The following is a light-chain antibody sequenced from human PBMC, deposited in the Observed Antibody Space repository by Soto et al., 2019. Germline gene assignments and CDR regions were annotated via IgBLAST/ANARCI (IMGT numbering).Light chain of an antibody. Sequence: QSALTQPPSVSAAPGQKVTISCSGSSSNIGNNFVSWYQQLPGTAPKLLMYENNKRPSGIPDRFSGSKSGTSATLGITGLQTGDEADYYCGTWDTNLGAVFGGGNKVTVL. CDR1: SSNIGNNF. CDR2: ENN. V-gene: IGLV1-51*02. J-gene: IGLJ3*02. CDR3: GTWDTNLGAV.